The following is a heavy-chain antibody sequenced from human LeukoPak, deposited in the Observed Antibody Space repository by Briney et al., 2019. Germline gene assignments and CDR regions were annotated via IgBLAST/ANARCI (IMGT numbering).Heavy chain of an antibody. CDR1: GFTFDDYA. Sequence: PGRSLRLSCAASGFTFDDYAMHWVRQAPGKGLEWVPGISWNSGSIGYADSVKGRFTISRDNAKNSLYLQMNSLRAEDTALYYCARADYWGQGTLVTVSS. CDR3: ARADY. J-gene: IGHJ4*02. V-gene: IGHV3-9*01. CDR2: ISWNSGSI.